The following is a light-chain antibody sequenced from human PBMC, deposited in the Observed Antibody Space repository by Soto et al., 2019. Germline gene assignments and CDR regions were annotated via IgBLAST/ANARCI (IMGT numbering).Light chain of an antibody. J-gene: IGKJ5*01. V-gene: IGKV1-5*03. CDR1: QTISSW. CDR2: KAP. CDR3: QQRSNWPIT. Sequence: IQMTESSSTLSGPVGGRLTITCLASQTISSWLARYQQKPGKAPKPLIYKAPTLKSGVPSRFSGSGSGTDFTLTISSLEPEDFTVYYCQQRSNWPITFGQGTRLEIK.